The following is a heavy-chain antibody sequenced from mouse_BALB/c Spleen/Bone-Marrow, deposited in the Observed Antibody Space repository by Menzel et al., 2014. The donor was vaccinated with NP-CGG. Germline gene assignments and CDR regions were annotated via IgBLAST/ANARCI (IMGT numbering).Heavy chain of an antibody. CDR1: GYAFTNYL. Sequence: VQRVESGTDLVRPGTSVNVSCKASGYAFTNYLIEWIKQRPGQGLEWIGVINPGSGGINYNERFKGKATLTADKSSSTAYMQLSSLTSDDSAVYFCARSIYDGYSEAMDYWGQGTSVTVSS. CDR3: ARSIYDGYSEAMDY. V-gene: IGHV1-54*03. J-gene: IGHJ4*01. CDR2: INPGSGGI. D-gene: IGHD2-3*01.